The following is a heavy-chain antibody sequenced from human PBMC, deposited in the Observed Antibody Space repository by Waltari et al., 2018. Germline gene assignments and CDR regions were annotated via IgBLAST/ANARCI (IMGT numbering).Heavy chain of an antibody. CDR1: GYSLRTLA. CDR2: FDPEDGET. V-gene: IGHV1-24*01. D-gene: IGHD3-9*01. Sequence: QVQLVQSGAEMSKPGASVRVSCTVPGYSLRTLAMNWVRQGPGEGPEWMGRFDPEDGETVYAQKFQGRVSVTEDISTDTAYMELSSLRSDDTAVYYCATTYNILTGYFTNWGQGTQVIVSS. CDR3: ATTYNILTGYFTN. J-gene: IGHJ4*02.